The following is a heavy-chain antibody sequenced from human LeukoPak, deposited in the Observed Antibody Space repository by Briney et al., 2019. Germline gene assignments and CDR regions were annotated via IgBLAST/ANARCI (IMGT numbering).Heavy chain of an antibody. V-gene: IGHV3-11*01. CDR1: GFTFSDYY. CDR3: ARDTPVLRFLEWNYYGMDV. Sequence: GGSLRLSCAASGFTFSDYYMSWIRRAPGKGLEWVSYISSSGSTIYYADSVKGRFTISRDNAKNSLYLQMNSLRAEDTAVYYCARDTPVLRFLEWNYYGMDVWGQGTTVTVSS. CDR2: ISSSGSTI. D-gene: IGHD3-3*01. J-gene: IGHJ6*02.